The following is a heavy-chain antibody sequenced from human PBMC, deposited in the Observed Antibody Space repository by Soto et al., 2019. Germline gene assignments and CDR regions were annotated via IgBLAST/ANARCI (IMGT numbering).Heavy chain of an antibody. CDR2: IYTSGST. J-gene: IGHJ5*02. D-gene: IGHD6-13*01. Sequence: LSLTCTVSGGSISSYYWSWIRQPAGKGLEWIGRIYTSGSTNYNPSLKSRVTMSVDTSKNQFSLKLSSVTAADTAVYFCARERSAADSNWWFDPWGQGNMVTVSS. V-gene: IGHV4-4*07. CDR1: GGSISSYY. CDR3: ARERSAADSNWWFDP.